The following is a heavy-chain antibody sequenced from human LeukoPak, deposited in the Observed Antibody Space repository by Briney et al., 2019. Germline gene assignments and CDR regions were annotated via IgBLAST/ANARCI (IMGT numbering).Heavy chain of an antibody. CDR3: ARDLGRYGDY. V-gene: IGHV4-61*02. J-gene: IGHJ4*02. CDR1: GGSISSGSYY. CDR2: IYTSGST. D-gene: IGHD1-26*01. Sequence: PSQTLSLTCTVSGGSISSGSYYWSWIRQPAGKGLEWIGRIYTSGSTNYNPSLKSRVTISVDTSKNQFSLKLSSVTAADTAVYYCARDLGRYGDYWGQGTPVTVSS.